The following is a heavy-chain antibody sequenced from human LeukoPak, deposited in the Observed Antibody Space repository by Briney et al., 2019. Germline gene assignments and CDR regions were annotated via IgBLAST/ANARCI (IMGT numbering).Heavy chain of an antibody. CDR2: ISGSGGST. V-gene: IGHV3-23*01. J-gene: IGHJ4*02. CDR1: GFTFSSYA. D-gene: IGHD3-22*01. Sequence: GGSLRLSCAASGFTFSSYAMSWVRQAPGKGLEWVSAISGSGGSTYYADSVKGRFTISRDNSKNTLYLQMNSLRAEDTAVYYCARATYDSSGYYRYCFDYWGQGTLVTVSS. CDR3: ARATYDSSGYYRYCFDY.